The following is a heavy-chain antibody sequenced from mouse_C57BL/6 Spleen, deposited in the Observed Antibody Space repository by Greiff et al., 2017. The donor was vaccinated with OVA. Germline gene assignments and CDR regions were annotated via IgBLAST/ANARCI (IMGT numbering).Heavy chain of an antibody. CDR1: GFTFSSYA. Sequence: EVKLVESGGGLVKPGGSLKLSCAASGFTFSSYAMSWVRQTPEKRLEWVATISDGGSYTYYPDNVKGRFTISRDNAKNNLYLQMSHLKSEDTAMYYCARGDWDGDYWGQGTTLTVSS. CDR3: ARGDWDGDY. V-gene: IGHV5-4*03. CDR2: ISDGGSYT. J-gene: IGHJ2*01. D-gene: IGHD4-1*01.